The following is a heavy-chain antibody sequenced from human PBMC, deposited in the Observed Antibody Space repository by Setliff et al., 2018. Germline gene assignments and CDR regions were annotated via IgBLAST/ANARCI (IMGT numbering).Heavy chain of an antibody. V-gene: IGHV4-34*01. CDR1: GGSFSGYH. Sequence: SETLSLTCAVYGGSFSGYHWSWIRQPPGKGLEWIGEISHSGDPNYNPSLKSRVTISLDTSKNQFSLKLTSVTAADTAVYYCARAPQYSNFWYALSWFDPGAREPWSPSPQ. CDR2: ISHSGDP. CDR3: ARAPQYSNFWYALSWFDP. D-gene: IGHD3-3*01. J-gene: IGHJ5*02.